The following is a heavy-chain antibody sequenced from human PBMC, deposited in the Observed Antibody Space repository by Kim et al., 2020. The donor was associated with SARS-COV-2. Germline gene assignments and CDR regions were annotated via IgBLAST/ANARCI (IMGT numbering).Heavy chain of an antibody. CDR3: AIDCRVYSSGCPFDY. Sequence: GGSLRLSCAASGFTFSSYAMSWVRQAPGKGLEWVSVIYSGGSSTYYADSVKGRFTLSRDNSKNTLYLQMNSLRAEDTAVYYCAIDCRVYSSGCPFDYWGQGTLVTVSS. D-gene: IGHD6-19*01. V-gene: IGHV3-23*03. J-gene: IGHJ4*02. CDR2: IYSGGSST. CDR1: GFTFSSYA.